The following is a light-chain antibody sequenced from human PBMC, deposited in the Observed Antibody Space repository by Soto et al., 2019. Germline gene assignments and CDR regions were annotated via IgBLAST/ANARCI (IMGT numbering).Light chain of an antibody. Sequence: QSALTQPASVSGSPGQSNTISCTGTSSDVGGYNYVSWYQQHPGKAPKLMIYDVSNRPSGVSNRFSGSKSDNTASLTISGLQAEDEADYYCSSYTSSSTYVVFGGGTKVTVL. CDR1: SSDVGGYNY. J-gene: IGLJ2*01. V-gene: IGLV2-14*01. CDR2: DVS. CDR3: SSYTSSSTYVV.